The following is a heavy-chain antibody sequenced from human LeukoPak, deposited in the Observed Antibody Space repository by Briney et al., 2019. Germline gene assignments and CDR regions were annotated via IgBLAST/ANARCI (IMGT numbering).Heavy chain of an antibody. Sequence: PSETLSLTCAVYGGSFSGYYWSWIRQPPGKGLEWIGEINHSGSTNYNPSLKSRVTISVDTSKNQFSLKLSSVTAADTAVYYCARVVVAPSYRYYYYGMDIWGQGTTVTVSS. CDR2: INHSGST. CDR3: ARVVVAPSYRYYYYGMDI. J-gene: IGHJ6*02. D-gene: IGHD2-2*01. CDR1: GGSFSGYY. V-gene: IGHV4-34*01.